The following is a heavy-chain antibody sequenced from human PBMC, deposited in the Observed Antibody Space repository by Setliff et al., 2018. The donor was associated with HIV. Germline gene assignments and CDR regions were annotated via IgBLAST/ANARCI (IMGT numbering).Heavy chain of an antibody. CDR3: ARGQGCGGGCHYAFEM. CDR1: GASISRRIYY. J-gene: IGHJ3*02. Sequence: SETLSLTCTVSGASISRRIYYWGWIRQPPGKGLEWIGSIYHSGNTYYMPSLQSRVTISVDMSKNQFSLNLNSVTAADTAVYYCARGQGCGGGCHYAFEMWGQGTMVTVSS. D-gene: IGHD2-21*02. CDR2: IYHSGNT. V-gene: IGHV4-39*01.